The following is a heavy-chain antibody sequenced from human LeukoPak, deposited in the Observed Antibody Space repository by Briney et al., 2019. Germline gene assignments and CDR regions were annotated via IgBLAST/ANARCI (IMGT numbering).Heavy chain of an antibody. D-gene: IGHD2-2*01. CDR1: GGTFSSYA. CDR3: ARDLGYCSSTSCLGDAFDI. Sequence: ASVKVSCKASGGTFSSYAISWVRQAPGQWLEWMGGIIPIFGTANYAQKFQGRVTITADKSTSTAYMELSSLRSEDTAVYYCARDLGYCSSTSCLGDAFDIWGQGTMVTVSS. CDR2: IIPIFGTA. J-gene: IGHJ3*02. V-gene: IGHV1-69*06.